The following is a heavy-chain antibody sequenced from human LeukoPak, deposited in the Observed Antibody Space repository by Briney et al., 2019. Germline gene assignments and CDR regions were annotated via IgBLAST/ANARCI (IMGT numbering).Heavy chain of an antibody. CDR1: GFTLSRHW. Sequence: GGSLRLSCAASGFTLSRHWMSWVGQAPGEGLEGVANIKQDGSEKYYVDSVKGRFTISKDNAKNSLYLQMNSLRAEDTAVYYCASDYYGSGSYNAYWGQGTLVTVSS. CDR3: ASDYYGSGSYNAY. J-gene: IGHJ4*02. CDR2: IKQDGSEK. V-gene: IGHV3-7*03. D-gene: IGHD3-10*01.